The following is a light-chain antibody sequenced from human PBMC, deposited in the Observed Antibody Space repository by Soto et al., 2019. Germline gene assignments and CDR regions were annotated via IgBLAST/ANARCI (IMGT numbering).Light chain of an antibody. CDR1: SSDVGGFNS. CDR3: SSYTSSSTYV. CDR2: DVS. V-gene: IGLV2-14*03. J-gene: IGLJ1*01. Sequence: QSALTQPASVSGSPGQSITISCTGTSSDVGGFNSVSWYQQHPGKAPKLMIYDVSDRPSGVSDRFSGSKSGNTASLTISGLQGEDEADYYCSSYTSSSTYVFGTGTKFTVL.